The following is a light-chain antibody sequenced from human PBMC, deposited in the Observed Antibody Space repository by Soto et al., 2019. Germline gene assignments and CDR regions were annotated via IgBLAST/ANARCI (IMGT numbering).Light chain of an antibody. CDR2: DAS. CDR1: QTVRATY. J-gene: IGKJ5*01. V-gene: IGKV3-11*01. CDR3: QQRSNAIT. Sequence: EIVLTQSPGTLSLSLGERATLSCRASQTVRATYLAWYQQKPGQAPRLLIYDASNRATGIPASFSGSGSGTDFTLTISSLEPEDFAVYYCQQRSNAITFGQGTRREIK.